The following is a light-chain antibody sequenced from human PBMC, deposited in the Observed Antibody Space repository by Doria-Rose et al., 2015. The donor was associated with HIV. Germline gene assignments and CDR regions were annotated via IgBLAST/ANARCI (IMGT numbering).Light chain of an antibody. CDR2: GVS. CDR1: QSIRRY. CDR3: QQSSSTTYT. V-gene: IGKV1-39*01. J-gene: IGKJ2*01. Sequence: DIQVTQSPSSLSASVGDRVTITCRASQSIRRYLNWYQQKRGTAPKLLIYGVSTLQSGVPLRFSGGESGTDFTLTISSLKPEDSATYDCQQSSSTTYTWGQGKKLESK.